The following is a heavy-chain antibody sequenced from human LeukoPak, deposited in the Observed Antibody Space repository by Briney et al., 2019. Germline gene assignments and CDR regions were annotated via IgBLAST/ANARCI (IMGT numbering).Heavy chain of an antibody. V-gene: IGHV4-39*07. CDR2: IYYSGST. CDR3: AREVVRGVGGY. CDR1: GGSISSSSYY. D-gene: IGHD3-10*01. Sequence: SETLSLTCTVSGGSISSSSYYWGWIRQPPGKGLEWIGSIYYSGSTYYNPSLKSRVTISVDTSKNQFSLKLSSVTAADTAVYYCAREVVRGVGGYWGQGTLVTVSS. J-gene: IGHJ4*02.